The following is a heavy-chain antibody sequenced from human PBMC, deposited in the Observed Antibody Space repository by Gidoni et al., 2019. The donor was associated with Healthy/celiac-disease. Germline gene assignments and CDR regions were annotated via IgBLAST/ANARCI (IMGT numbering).Heavy chain of an antibody. CDR3: ARLSKGGWYYFDY. Sequence: EVQLVESGGGLIQPGGSRRLSWAASGFTVSSNYMSWVRQAPGKGLEGVSVIYSGGRTYYAASVKGRFTISRDNSKNTLYLQMNSLRAEDTAVYYCARLSKGGWYYFDYWGQGTLVTVSS. J-gene: IGHJ4*02. V-gene: IGHV3-53*01. CDR1: GFTVSSNY. CDR2: IYSGGRT. D-gene: IGHD6-19*01.